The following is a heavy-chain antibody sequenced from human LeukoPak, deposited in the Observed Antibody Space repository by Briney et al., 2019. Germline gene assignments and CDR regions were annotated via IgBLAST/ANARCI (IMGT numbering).Heavy chain of an antibody. J-gene: IGHJ4*02. V-gene: IGHV1-69*13. CDR3: ARSRVCGGDCYSDY. D-gene: IGHD2-21*01. CDR2: IIPIFGTA. CDR1: GGTFSSYA. Sequence: ASVKVSCKASGGTFSSYAISWVRQAPGQGLEWMGGIIPIFGTANYAQKFQGRVTITADESTSTAYMELSSLRSEDTAVYYCARSRVCGGDCYSDYWGQGTLVTVSS.